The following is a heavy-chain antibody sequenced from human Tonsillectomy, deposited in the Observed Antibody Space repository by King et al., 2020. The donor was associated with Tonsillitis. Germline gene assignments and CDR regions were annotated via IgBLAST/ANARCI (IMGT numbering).Heavy chain of an antibody. CDR2: ISSSSRYI. J-gene: IGHJ3*02. D-gene: IGHD5-18*01. CDR1: GFSFSSYT. Sequence: VQLVESGGGLVKPGGSLRLSCAASGFSFSSYTMNWVRQAPGKGLEWVSSISSSSRYIYYPDSVKGQFTISRDNAKKSLYLQMNSLRAEDTAVYYCARVFYGYAYGECLGAFDIWGQGTMATSSS. CDR3: ARVFYGYAYGECLGAFDI. V-gene: IGHV3-21*01.